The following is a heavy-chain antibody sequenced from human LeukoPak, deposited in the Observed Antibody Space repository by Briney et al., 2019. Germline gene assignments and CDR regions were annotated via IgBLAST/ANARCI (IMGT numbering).Heavy chain of an antibody. V-gene: IGHV4-39*07. D-gene: IGHD6-6*01. Sequence: SETLSLTCTVSGGSININTYYWGWIRQPPGKGLEWIGSIYYSGSTYYNPSLKSRVTISVDTSKNQFSLKLSSVTAADTAVYYCARASHGWYFDLWGRGTLVTVS. CDR3: ARASHGWYFDL. CDR1: GGSININTYY. J-gene: IGHJ2*01. CDR2: IYYSGST.